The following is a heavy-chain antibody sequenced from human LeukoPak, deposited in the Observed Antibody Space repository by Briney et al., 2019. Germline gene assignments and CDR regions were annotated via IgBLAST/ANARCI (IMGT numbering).Heavy chain of an antibody. CDR1: GYTFTSYG. J-gene: IGHJ4*02. V-gene: IGHV1-18*01. Sequence: ASVKVSCKASGYTFTSYGISWVRQAPGQGLEWMGWISAYSGNANYAQMLQGRVTMTTDTSTSTAYMELRSLRSDDTAVYYCARSRMVRGVVLDYWGQGTLVTVSS. CDR3: ARSRMVRGVVLDY. CDR2: ISAYSGNA. D-gene: IGHD3-10*01.